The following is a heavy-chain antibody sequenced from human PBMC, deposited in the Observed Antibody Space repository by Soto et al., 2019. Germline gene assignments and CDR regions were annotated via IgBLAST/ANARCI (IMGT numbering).Heavy chain of an antibody. J-gene: IGHJ6*02. D-gene: IGHD2-15*01. V-gene: IGHV3-30-3*01. CDR2: ISYDGSNK. CDR1: GFTFSSYA. Sequence: GGSLRLSCAASGFTFSSYAMHWVRQAPGKGLEWVAVISYDGSNKYYADSVKGRFTISRDNSKNTLYLQMNSLRAEDTAVYYCAKVSCRGGSCHKYYYYGMDVWGQGTTVTVSS. CDR3: AKVSCRGGSCHKYYYYGMDV.